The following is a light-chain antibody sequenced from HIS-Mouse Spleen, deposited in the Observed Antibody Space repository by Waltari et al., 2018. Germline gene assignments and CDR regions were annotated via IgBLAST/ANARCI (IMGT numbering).Light chain of an antibody. J-gene: IGLJ2*01. CDR2: EGS. CDR3: CSYAGSSTFEV. CDR1: SSYVGSYNL. V-gene: IGLV2-23*03. Sequence: QSALTQPASVSGSPGQSITISCTGTSSYVGSYNLFPWYQQHPGKAPKLMIYEGSKRPSGVSNRFSGSKSGNTASLTISGLQAEDEADYYCCSYAGSSTFEVFGGGTKLTVL.